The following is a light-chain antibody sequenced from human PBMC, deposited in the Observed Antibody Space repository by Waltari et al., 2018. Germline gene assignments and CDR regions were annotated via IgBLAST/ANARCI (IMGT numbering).Light chain of an antibody. Sequence: EIVLTQSPGTLSLSPGERAHLSCRASQSVSSSYLAWYQQKPGQAPRLLIYGASSRATGIPDRFSGSGSGTDFTLTISRLEPEDFAVYYCQQYGSSPGTFGQGTKVEIK. V-gene: IGKV3-20*01. CDR2: GAS. J-gene: IGKJ1*01. CDR3: QQYGSSPGT. CDR1: QSVSSSY.